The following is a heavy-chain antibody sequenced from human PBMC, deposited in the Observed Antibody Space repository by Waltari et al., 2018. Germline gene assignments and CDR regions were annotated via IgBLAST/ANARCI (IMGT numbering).Heavy chain of an antibody. CDR1: GFTSSDSS. CDR2: TRNKANGYTT. J-gene: IGHJ4*02. Sequence: EVQLVESGGGLVQPGGSLRLSCAASGFTSSDSSMDWVRQAPGEGREWLGRTRNKANGYTTEYAAAMNGRFTISRDDSTNSMYLQMNSLKTEDTAVYYWARGVLRQYAHYCDYWGQGTLFTVYS. CDR3: ARGVLRQYAHYCDY. D-gene: IGHD3-3*01. V-gene: IGHV3-72*01.